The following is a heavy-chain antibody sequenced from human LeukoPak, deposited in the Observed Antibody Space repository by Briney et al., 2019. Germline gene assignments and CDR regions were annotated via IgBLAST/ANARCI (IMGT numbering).Heavy chain of an antibody. J-gene: IGHJ5*02. CDR1: GFTFTSYV. CDR2: ISYDGSNK. CDR3: ARPRGAAAGTFGFDP. D-gene: IGHD6-13*01. Sequence: GGSLRLSCAASGFTFTSYVMHWVRQAPGKGLQWVALISYDGSNKHYADSVKGRFTISRDNSKNTLYLQMNSLRAEDTAVYYCARPRGAAAGTFGFDPWGQGTLVTVSS. V-gene: IGHV3-30*03.